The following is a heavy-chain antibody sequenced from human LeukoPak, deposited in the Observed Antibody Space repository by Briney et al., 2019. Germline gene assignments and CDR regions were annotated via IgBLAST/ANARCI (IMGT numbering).Heavy chain of an antibody. D-gene: IGHD1-26*01. CDR1: GGSFSGYY. V-gene: IGHV4-34*01. J-gene: IGHJ4*02. CDR3: ARGPRIVGAPYYFDY. CDR2: INHSGST. Sequence: SETLSLTCAVHGGSFSGYYWSWIRQPPGKGLEWIGEINHSGSTNYNPSLKSRVTISVDTSKNQFSLKLSSVTAADTAVYYCARGPRIVGAPYYFDYWGQGALVTVSS.